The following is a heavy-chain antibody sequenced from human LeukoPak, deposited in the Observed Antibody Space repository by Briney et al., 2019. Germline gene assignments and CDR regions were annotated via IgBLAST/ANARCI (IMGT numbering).Heavy chain of an antibody. CDR2: IIPIFGTA. Sequence: SVKVSCKASGGTFSSYAISWVRQAPRQGLEWMGGIIPIFGTANYAQKFQGRVTITADESTSTAYMELSSLRSEDTAVYYCASSGGYYWYYFDYWGQGTLVTVSS. CDR3: ASSGGYYWYYFDY. J-gene: IGHJ4*02. D-gene: IGHD3-22*01. CDR1: GGTFSSYA. V-gene: IGHV1-69*13.